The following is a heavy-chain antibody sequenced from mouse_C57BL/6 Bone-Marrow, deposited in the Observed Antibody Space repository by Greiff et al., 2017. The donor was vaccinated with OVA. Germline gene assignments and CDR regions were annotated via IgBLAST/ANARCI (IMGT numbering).Heavy chain of an antibody. Sequence: EVQLQQSGPGLVKPSQSLSLTCSVTGYSITSGYYWNWIRQFPGNKLEWMGYISYDGSNNYNPSLKNRISITRDTSKNQFFLKLNSVTTEDTATYYCAGDSSGYDYFDYRGQGTTLTVSS. CDR2: ISYDGSN. CDR1: GYSITSGYY. D-gene: IGHD3-2*02. J-gene: IGHJ2*01. V-gene: IGHV3-6*01. CDR3: AGDSSGYDYFDY.